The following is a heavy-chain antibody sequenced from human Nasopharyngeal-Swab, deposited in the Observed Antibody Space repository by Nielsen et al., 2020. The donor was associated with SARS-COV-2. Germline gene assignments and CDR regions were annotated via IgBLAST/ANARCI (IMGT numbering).Heavy chain of an antibody. CDR2: IYYSGST. Sequence: SETLSLTCTVSGGSISSYYWSWIRQPPEKGLEWIGYIYYSGSTNYNPSLKSRVTLSVDTSKNQFSLKLSSVTAADTAVYYCARGRSGGTLEWFQYYFDYWGQGTLVTVSS. J-gene: IGHJ4*02. D-gene: IGHD3-3*01. V-gene: IGHV4-59*13. CDR3: ARGRSGGTLEWFQYYFDY. CDR1: GGSISSYY.